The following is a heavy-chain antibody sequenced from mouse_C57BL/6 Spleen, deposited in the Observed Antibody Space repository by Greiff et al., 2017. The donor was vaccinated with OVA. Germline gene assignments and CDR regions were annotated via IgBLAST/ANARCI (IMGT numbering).Heavy chain of an antibody. CDR1: GYSITSGYD. Sequence: EVQLQQSGPGMVKPSQSLSLTCTVTGYSITSGYDWHWIRHFPGNKLEWMGYISYSGSTNYNPSLKSRISITHDTSKNHFFLKLNSVTTEDTATYYCARDSIKNAMDYWGQGTSVTVSS. CDR3: ARDSIKNAMDY. CDR2: ISYSGST. D-gene: IGHD1-3*01. V-gene: IGHV3-1*01. J-gene: IGHJ4*01.